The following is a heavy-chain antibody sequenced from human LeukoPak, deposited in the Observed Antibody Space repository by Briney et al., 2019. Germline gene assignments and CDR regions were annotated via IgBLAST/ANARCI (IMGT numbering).Heavy chain of an antibody. CDR1: GYTFTGYY. J-gene: IGHJ3*02. Sequence: ASVKVSCKASGYTFTGYYTHWVRQAPGQGLEWMGWINPNSGGTNYAQKFQGRVTMTRDTSISTAYMELSRLRSDDTAVYYCARWIRPVVPAAQEANVAFDIWGQGTMVTVSS. CDR2: INPNSGGT. V-gene: IGHV1-2*02. CDR3: ARWIRPVVPAAQEANVAFDI. D-gene: IGHD2-2*01.